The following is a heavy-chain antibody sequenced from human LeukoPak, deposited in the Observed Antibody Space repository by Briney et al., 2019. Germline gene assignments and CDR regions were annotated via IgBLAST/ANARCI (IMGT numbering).Heavy chain of an antibody. D-gene: IGHD6-6*01. V-gene: IGHV4-59*01. Sequence: SETLSLTCTVSGASINGYYWSWIRQPPGKGLEWIGYIYYSGSANYNPSLKSRVTISVDTSKNQFSLKLSSVTAADTAVYYCARVDPDSSSTLEVFDYWGQGTLVTVSS. CDR1: GASINGYY. CDR2: IYYSGSA. J-gene: IGHJ4*02. CDR3: ARVDPDSSSTLEVFDY.